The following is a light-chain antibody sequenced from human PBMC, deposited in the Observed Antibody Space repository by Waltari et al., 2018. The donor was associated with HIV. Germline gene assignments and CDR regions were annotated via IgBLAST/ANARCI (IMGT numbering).Light chain of an antibody. V-gene: IGKV3-15*01. CDR1: QSVSSN. J-gene: IGKJ4*01. Sequence: DIVMTQSPATLSVSPGERTTLSCRASQSVSSNLAWYQQKPGQAPRLLIYGASTRATGIPAMFSGSGSGTEFTLTISSLQSEDFAVYYCQQYNKWPSLTFGGGTKVEIK. CDR2: GAS. CDR3: QQYNKWPSLT.